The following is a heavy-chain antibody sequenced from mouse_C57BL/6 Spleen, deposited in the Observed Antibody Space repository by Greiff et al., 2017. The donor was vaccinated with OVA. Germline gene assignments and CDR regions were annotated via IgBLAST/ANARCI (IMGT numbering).Heavy chain of an antibody. CDR3: ARQGLTGTKSWFAY. D-gene: IGHD4-1*01. V-gene: IGHV5-6*02. J-gene: IGHJ3*01. CDR1: GFTFSSYG. CDR2: ISSGGSYN. Sequence: EVKLVESGGDLVKPGGSLKLSCAASGFTFSSYGMSWVRQTPDKRLEWVATISSGGSYNYYPDSVQGRFTISRDNAKNTLYMQMSSLKSEDTAMYYCARQGLTGTKSWFAYWGQGTLVTVSA.